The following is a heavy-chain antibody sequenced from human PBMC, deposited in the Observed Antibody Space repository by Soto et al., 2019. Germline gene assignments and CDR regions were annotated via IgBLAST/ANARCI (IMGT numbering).Heavy chain of an antibody. CDR3: ARARFCTSTSCYHYFDF. J-gene: IGHJ4*02. Sequence: SETLSLTCSVSGGSLSGFPWIWIRQPPGRGLEWIGYIYNNGRTDYNPSLKSRVTISVDTSKNHFSLKLSSVTPADTAVYYCARARFCTSTSCYHYFDFWGQGTLVTVSS. V-gene: IGHV4-59*01. CDR1: GGSLSGFP. D-gene: IGHD2-2*01. CDR2: IYNNGRT.